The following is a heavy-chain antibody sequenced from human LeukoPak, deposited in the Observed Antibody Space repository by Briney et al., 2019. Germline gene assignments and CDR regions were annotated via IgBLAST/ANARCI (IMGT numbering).Heavy chain of an antibody. J-gene: IGHJ4*02. Sequence: GESLKISCKGSGYSFTSYWIGWVRQMPGKGLEWMGIIYPGDSDTRYSPSFQGQVTISADKSISAAYLQWSSLKASDTAMYYCARIGIGYGDYGNYFDYWGQGTLVTVSS. D-gene: IGHD4-17*01. V-gene: IGHV5-51*01. CDR3: ARIGIGYGDYGNYFDY. CDR2: IYPGDSDT. CDR1: GYSFTSYW.